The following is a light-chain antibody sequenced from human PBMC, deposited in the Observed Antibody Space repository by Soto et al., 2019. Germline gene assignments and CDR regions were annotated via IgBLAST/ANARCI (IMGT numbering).Light chain of an antibody. V-gene: IGKV1-5*03. CDR3: QQYSSYSRT. CDR1: QSIGSW. CDR2: KAS. Sequence: DIQMTQSPSTLSASVGDRVTITCRASQSIGSWLAWYQQKPGKAPNLLIYKASSLESGVPSRFSGSGSGTEFTLTIRSLQPDDFAPYYCQQYSSYSRTFGQGTKVEIK. J-gene: IGKJ1*01.